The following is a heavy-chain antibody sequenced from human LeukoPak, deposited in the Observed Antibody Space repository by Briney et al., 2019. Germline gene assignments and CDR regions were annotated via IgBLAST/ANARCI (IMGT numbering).Heavy chain of an antibody. CDR2: ISDSGYNT. CDR1: GFTFSSYA. CDR3: AKAAWGASGSYFFDH. D-gene: IGHD1-26*01. J-gene: IGHJ4*02. V-gene: IGHV3-23*01. Sequence: GGSLRLSCAASGFTFSSYAMTWVRQAPGKGLEWVSGISDSGYNTYYADPVKGRFTISRDNPKNTLYLQMNSLRAEDTAVYYCAKAAWGASGSYFFDHWGQGTLVTVSS.